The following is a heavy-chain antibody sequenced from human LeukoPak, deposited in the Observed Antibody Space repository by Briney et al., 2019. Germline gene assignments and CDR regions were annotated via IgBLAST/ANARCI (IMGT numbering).Heavy chain of an antibody. Sequence: GSLRLSCAASGFTFSSYGMHWARQAPGKGLEWVAFIRYDGSNKYYADSVKGRFTISRDNSKNTLYLQMNSLRAEDTAVYYCAKDGIGVIADYYYYYYMDVWGKGPTVTVSS. CDR2: IRYDGSNK. D-gene: IGHD2-21*01. V-gene: IGHV3-30*02. CDR1: GFTFSSYG. CDR3: AKDGIGVIADYYYYYYMDV. J-gene: IGHJ6*03.